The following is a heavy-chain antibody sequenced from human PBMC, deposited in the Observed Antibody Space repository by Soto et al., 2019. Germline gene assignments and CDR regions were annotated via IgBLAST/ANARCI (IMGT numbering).Heavy chain of an antibody. J-gene: IGHJ4*02. CDR1: AYIFTDYF. CDR2: INPKRGVT. V-gene: IGHV1-2*02. CDR3: ATDSDYSSSWDY. D-gene: IGHD4-4*01. Sequence: ASLKVSCKASAYIFTDYFMHWVRQAPGQGLEWMGWINPKRGVTNYAERFQGRVSMTIETSITTAYMDLSSLKSDDTALFYCATDSDYSSSWDYWGQGTPVTVSS.